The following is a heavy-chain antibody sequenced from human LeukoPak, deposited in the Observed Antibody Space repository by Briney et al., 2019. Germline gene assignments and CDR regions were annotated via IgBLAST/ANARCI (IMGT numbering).Heavy chain of an antibody. V-gene: IGHV4-30-4*01. J-gene: IGHJ4*02. CDR1: GGSISSGDYY. D-gene: IGHD3-22*01. Sequence: PSETLSLTCTVSGGSISSGDYYWSWIRQPPGEGLEWIGYIYYSGSTYYNPSLKSRVTISVDTSKNQFSLKLSSVTAADTAVYYCARVRGYYYDSSGSEDYWGQGTLVTVSS. CDR2: IYYSGST. CDR3: ARVRGYYYDSSGSEDY.